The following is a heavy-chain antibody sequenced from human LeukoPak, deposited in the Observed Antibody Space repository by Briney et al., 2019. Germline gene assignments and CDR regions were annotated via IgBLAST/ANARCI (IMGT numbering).Heavy chain of an antibody. CDR1: GGSISSYY. CDR2: IHYSGST. V-gene: IGHV4-59*01. Sequence: SETLSLTCTVSGGSISSYYWSWIRQPPGKGLEWIGHIHYSGSTNHNPSLKGRVTISVDTSKNQFSLKLSSVTAADTAVYYCARTDSSGWYVFDYWGQGTLVTVSP. D-gene: IGHD6-19*01. J-gene: IGHJ4*02. CDR3: ARTDSSGWYVFDY.